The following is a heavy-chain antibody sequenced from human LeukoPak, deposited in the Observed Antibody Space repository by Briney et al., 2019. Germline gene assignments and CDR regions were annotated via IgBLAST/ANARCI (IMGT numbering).Heavy chain of an antibody. CDR3: ASNDSSSWLAFDY. J-gene: IGHJ4*02. CDR2: INHSGST. V-gene: IGHV4-34*01. Sequence: SETLSLTCAVYGGSFSGYYWSWIRQPPGKGLEWIGEINHSGSTNYNPSLKSRVTISVDTSKNQFSLKLSSVTAADTAVYYCASNDSSSWLAFDYWGQGTLVTVSS. D-gene: IGHD6-13*01. CDR1: GGSFSGYY.